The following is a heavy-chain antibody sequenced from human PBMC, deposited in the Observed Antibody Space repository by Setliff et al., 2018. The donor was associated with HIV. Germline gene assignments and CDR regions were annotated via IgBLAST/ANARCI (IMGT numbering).Heavy chain of an antibody. CDR3: AAQDLDLVKYYYMDY. CDR2: IYYTGST. CDR1: GGSISTYF. V-gene: IGHV4-59*08. D-gene: IGHD2-21*01. J-gene: IGHJ4*02. Sequence: SETLSLTCTVSGGSISTYFWSWVRQTPGKGLEWIGYIYYTGSTSYNPSFRSRVTISVDTSKNQFSLMLDSLTAADTAVYFCAAQDLDLVKYYYMDYWGPGALVTVSS.